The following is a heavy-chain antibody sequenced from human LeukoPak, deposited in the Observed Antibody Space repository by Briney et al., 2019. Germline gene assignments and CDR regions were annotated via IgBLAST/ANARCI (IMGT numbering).Heavy chain of an antibody. V-gene: IGHV3-74*01. CDR1: GFTFSTYW. Sequence: SGGSLRLSCAASGFTFSTYWMHWVRQAPGKGLVWVSRINSDGSRTTYADSVKGRFTISRDNAKNTLYLQMNSLRDEDTAVYYCARDDRIAVAIPFDYWGQGTLVTVSS. J-gene: IGHJ4*02. D-gene: IGHD6-19*01. CDR3: ARDDRIAVAIPFDY. CDR2: INSDGSRT.